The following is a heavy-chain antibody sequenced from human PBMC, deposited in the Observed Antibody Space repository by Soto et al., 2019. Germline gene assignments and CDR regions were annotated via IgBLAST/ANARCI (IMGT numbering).Heavy chain of an antibody. V-gene: IGHV4-39*07. Sequence: PSETLSLTCTVSGGSISSSSYYWGWIRQPPGKGLEWIGSIYYSGSTYYNPSLKSRVTISVDTSKNQFSLKLSSVTAADTAVYYCARDFVGIAVAGTYAFDIWGQGTMVTVSS. CDR3: ARDFVGIAVAGTYAFDI. CDR2: IYYSGST. D-gene: IGHD6-19*01. CDR1: GGSISSSSYY. J-gene: IGHJ3*02.